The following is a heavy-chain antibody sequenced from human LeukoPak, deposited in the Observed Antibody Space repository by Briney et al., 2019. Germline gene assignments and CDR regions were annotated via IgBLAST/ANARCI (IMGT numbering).Heavy chain of an antibody. CDR1: GFTFSSYS. D-gene: IGHD3-22*01. Sequence: GGSLRLSCAASGFTFSSYSMNWVRQAPGKGLEWVSSFSSSSSYIYCADSAKGRFHISRDNAKNSLYLQMNSLRAEDTAVYYCASGWDYDSSGYYYRWGQGTLVTVSS. J-gene: IGHJ5*02. CDR2: FSSSSSYI. V-gene: IGHV3-21*01. CDR3: ASGWDYDSSGYYYR.